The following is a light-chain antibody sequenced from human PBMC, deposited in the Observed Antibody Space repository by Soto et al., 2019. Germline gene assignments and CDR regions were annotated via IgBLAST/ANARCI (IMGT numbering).Light chain of an antibody. CDR3: QQYDNYWGT. Sequence: DIRMTQSPSTLSASVGDSVTITCRASQKVSPWLAWYQQKAGKAPKLLIYDVSSLKRGVPSRFSGSGSGTEFTLTISSLQSDDFATYYCQQYDNYWGTFGQATKVEFK. CDR2: DVS. CDR1: QKVSPW. J-gene: IGKJ1*01. V-gene: IGKV1-5*01.